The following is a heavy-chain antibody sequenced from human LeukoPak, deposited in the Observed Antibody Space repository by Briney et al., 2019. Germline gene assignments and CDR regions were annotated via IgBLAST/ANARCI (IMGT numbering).Heavy chain of an antibody. CDR2: INQDGSEK. Sequence: GGSLRLSCAASGFIFNSYWMTWVRQTPGKGLEWVANINQDGSEKHYVDSVKGRFTISRDNAKNSLYLQLNSLRAEDTGFYYCGRGCARGFWGQGTLVTVSS. CDR1: GFIFNSYW. CDR3: GRGCARGF. J-gene: IGHJ4*02. V-gene: IGHV3-7*01.